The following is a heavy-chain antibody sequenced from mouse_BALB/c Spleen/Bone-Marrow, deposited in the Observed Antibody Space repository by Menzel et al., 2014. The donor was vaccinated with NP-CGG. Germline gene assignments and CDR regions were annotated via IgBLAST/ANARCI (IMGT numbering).Heavy chain of an antibody. D-gene: IGHD2-1*01. J-gene: IGHJ3*01. CDR1: GFNIRDTY. V-gene: IGHV14-3*02. CDR3: ARGKGIYLRLAD. Sequence: VQLQQSGAELVKPGASVKLSCTASGFNIRDTYMQWVKQRPEQGLEWIGRIDPANVNTKYDPKFQGKATITADTSSNTAYLHLSSLTSEDTAVYYCARGKGIYLRLADWGQRNPVPVCA. CDR2: IDPANVNT.